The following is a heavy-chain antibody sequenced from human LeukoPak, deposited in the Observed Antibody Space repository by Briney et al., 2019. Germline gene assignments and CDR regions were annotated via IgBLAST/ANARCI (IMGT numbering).Heavy chain of an antibody. CDR3: ARVMGAYAFDI. J-gene: IGHJ3*02. Sequence: PGGSLRLSCAASGFTSSDYYMSWIRQAPGKGLEWVSHISKSGSAIYKADSVRGRFTISRDNAKNSLYLQMNSLRGEDTAVYYCARVMGAYAFDIWGQGTMVTVSS. CDR1: GFTSSDYY. V-gene: IGHV3-11*01. D-gene: IGHD1-26*01. CDR2: ISKSGSAI.